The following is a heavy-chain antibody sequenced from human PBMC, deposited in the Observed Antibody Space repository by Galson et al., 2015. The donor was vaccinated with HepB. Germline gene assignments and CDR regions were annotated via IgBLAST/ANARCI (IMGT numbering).Heavy chain of an antibody. J-gene: IGHJ6*02. CDR2: TYYRSKWYN. V-gene: IGHV6-1*01. Sequence: CAISGDSVSSNSAAWNWIWQSPSRGLEWLGRTYYRSKWYNDYAVSVKSRITINPDTSKNQFSLQLNSVTPEDTAVYYCAREQKGQQLGPYYYYYGMDVWGQGTTVTVSS. D-gene: IGHD6-13*01. CDR1: GDSVSSNSAA. CDR3: AREQKGQQLGPYYYYYGMDV.